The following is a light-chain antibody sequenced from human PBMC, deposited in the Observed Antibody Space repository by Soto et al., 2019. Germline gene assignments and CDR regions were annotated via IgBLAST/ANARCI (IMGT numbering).Light chain of an antibody. J-gene: IGKJ2*01. V-gene: IGKV3-20*01. CDR1: QSVSSSY. Sequence: EIVLTPSPGPLTLSPGERAPLSCRASQSVSSSYLAWYQQKPGQAPRLLIYGASSRATGIPDRFSGSGSGTDFTLTISRLEPEDFAVYYCQQYGSSLYTFGQGTKLEIK. CDR3: QQYGSSLYT. CDR2: GAS.